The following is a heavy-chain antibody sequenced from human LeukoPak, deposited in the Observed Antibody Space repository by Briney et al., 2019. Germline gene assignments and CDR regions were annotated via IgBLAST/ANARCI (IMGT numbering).Heavy chain of an antibody. CDR3: AKALNYYDSSGYSHYFDY. D-gene: IGHD3-22*01. Sequence: PGGSLRLSCAASGFTFSSYAMSWVRQAPGKGLEWVSAISGSGGSTYYADSVKGRFTISRDNSKNTLYLQMNSLRAEDTAVYYCAKALNYYDSSGYSHYFDYWGQGTLVTVSS. V-gene: IGHV3-23*01. CDR1: GFTFSSYA. J-gene: IGHJ4*02. CDR2: ISGSGGST.